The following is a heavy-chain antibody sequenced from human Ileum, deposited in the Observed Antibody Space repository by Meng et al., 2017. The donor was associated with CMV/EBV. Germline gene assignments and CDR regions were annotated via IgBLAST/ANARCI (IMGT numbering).Heavy chain of an antibody. CDR3: ARVPSSSGCNYFDT. J-gene: IGHJ5*02. D-gene: IGHD6-6*01. CDR2: ICISGIS. Sequence: SVAAIRLGDDYWSWIHQPPGKGVEWIACICISGISDYHPSLKSRTMISLDTSKNPFSLKLTSVTAADTAVYYCARVPSSSGCNYFDTWGQGTLVTVSS. V-gene: IGHV4-30-4*08. CDR1: VAAIRLGDDY.